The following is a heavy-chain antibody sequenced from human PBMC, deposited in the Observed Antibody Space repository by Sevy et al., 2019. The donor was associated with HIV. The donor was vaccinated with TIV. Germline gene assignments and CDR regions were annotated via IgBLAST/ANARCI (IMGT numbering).Heavy chain of an antibody. D-gene: IGHD3-3*01. CDR3: ATYYDFWSGTRLHYYYYGMDV. CDR1: GYTFTSYD. Sequence: ASVKVSCKASGYTFTSYDINWVRQATGQGLEWMGWMNPNSGNTGYAQKFQGRVTMTRNTSIGTAYMELSSLRSEDTAVYYCATYYDFWSGTRLHYYYYGMDVWGQGTTVTVSS. V-gene: IGHV1-8*01. J-gene: IGHJ6*02. CDR2: MNPNSGNT.